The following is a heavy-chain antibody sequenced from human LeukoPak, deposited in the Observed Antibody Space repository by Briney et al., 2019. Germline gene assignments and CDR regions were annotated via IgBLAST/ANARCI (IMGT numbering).Heavy chain of an antibody. CDR3: ASEGSYCVGGHCYSFDF. J-gene: IGHJ4*02. D-gene: IGHD2-15*01. Sequence: ASVKVSCKASGYRFISHYIHWVRQAPGQGPEWLGWMHAGNGNTRYPEKFEGRVTVTRDTSSNTPYMDLPRLRSDDTAVYYCASEGSYCVGGHCYSFDFWGQGPLVTVSS. V-gene: IGHV1-2*02. CDR1: GYRFISHY. CDR2: MHAGNGNT.